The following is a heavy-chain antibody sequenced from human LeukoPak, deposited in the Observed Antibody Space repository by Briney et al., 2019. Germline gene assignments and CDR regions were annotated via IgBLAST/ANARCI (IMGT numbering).Heavy chain of an antibody. D-gene: IGHD6-19*01. CDR1: GFTFSSYS. CDR2: IKSKTDGGTT. V-gene: IGHV3-15*01. J-gene: IGHJ4*02. Sequence: GGSLRLSCAASGFTFSSYSMNWVRQAPGKGLEWVGRIKSKTDGGTTDYAAPVKGRFTISRDDSKNTLYLQMNSLRTEDTAVYYCTTVSSRGWPFYWGQGTLVTVSS. CDR3: TTVSSRGWPFY.